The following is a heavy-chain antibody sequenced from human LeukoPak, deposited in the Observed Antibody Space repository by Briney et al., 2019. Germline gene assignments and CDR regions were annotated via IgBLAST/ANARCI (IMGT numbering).Heavy chain of an antibody. D-gene: IGHD3-22*01. J-gene: IGHJ4*02. V-gene: IGHV1-69*04. CDR1: GGTFSSYT. CDR3: ARDPSYYYDSSGYPIDY. Sequence: SVKVSCKASGGTFSSYTISWVRQAPGQGLEWMGRIIPILGIANYAQKFQGRVTITADKSTSTAYMELSSLRSEDTAVYYCARDPSYYYDSSGYPIDYWGQGTLVTVSS. CDR2: IIPILGIA.